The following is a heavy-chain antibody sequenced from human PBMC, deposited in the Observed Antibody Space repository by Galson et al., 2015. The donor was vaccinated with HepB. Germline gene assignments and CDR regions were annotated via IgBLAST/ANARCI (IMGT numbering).Heavy chain of an antibody. D-gene: IGHD5-12*01. V-gene: IGHV3-33*01. Sequence: SLRLSCAASGFTFSSYGMHWVRQAPGKGLEWVAVIWYDGSNKYYADSVKGRFTISRDNSKNTLYLQMNSLRAEDTAVYYCARGDIVATTYYFDYWGQGTLVTVSS. CDR3: ARGDIVATTYYFDY. CDR2: IWYDGSNK. CDR1: GFTFSSYG. J-gene: IGHJ4*02.